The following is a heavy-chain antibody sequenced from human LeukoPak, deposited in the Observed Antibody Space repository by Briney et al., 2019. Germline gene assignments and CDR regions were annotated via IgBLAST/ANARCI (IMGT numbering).Heavy chain of an antibody. CDR1: GFTFSNYW. J-gene: IGHJ4*02. V-gene: IGHV3-7*03. CDR3: ARDPSLIVATTFDY. Sequence: GGSLRLSCAASGFTFSNYWMSWVRQAPGKGLEWVANINQDGSEKYYVDSVKGRFTISRDNAKNSLYLQMNSLRAEDTAVYYCARDPSLIVATTFDYWGQGTLVTVSS. D-gene: IGHD5-12*01. CDR2: INQDGSEK.